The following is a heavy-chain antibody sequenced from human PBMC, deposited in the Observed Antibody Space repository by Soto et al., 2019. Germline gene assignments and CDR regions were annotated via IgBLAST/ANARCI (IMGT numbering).Heavy chain of an antibody. CDR1: CGSINSSSYF. Sequence: TSETLSLTCSFSCGSINSSSYFWGCVRQPPGKGLEWIGSIYYSGSTYYNPSLRSRVTISVDTSKNQFSLKLSSVTAADTAVFYCARHYSSGSRNWFDPWGQGTLVTVSS. CDR2: IYYSGST. V-gene: IGHV4-39*01. J-gene: IGHJ5*02. CDR3: ARHYSSGSRNWFDP. D-gene: IGHD6-19*01.